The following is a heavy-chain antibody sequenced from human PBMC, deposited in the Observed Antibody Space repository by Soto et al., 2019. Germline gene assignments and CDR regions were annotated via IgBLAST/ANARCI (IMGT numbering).Heavy chain of an antibody. D-gene: IGHD3-22*01. CDR1: GYSFAGYW. V-gene: IGHV5-10-1*01. J-gene: IGHJ4*02. CDR3: ERKIYDYDTGPTFQYYFEF. Sequence: PGESRKISCKGSGYSFAGYWITWVRQKPGKGLEWMGRIDPSDSQTYYSPSFRGHVTISATKSITTVFLQWSSLRASDTAMYYCERKIYDYDTGPTFQYYFEFWGPGTPLSVFS. CDR2: IDPSDSQT.